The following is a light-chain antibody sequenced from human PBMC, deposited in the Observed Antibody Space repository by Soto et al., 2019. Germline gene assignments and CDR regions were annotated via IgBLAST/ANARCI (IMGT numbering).Light chain of an antibody. J-gene: IGKJ1*01. CDR1: QSISSD. Sequence: EIVLTQSPATLSLSPGQRATLSCRASQSISSDLAWYQQKPGQAPRLLIYDASSRAPGIPARFGGSGSGTDFTLTISNLEPEDFAVYHCQQRNMWPRTFGQGT. CDR3: QQRNMWPRT. CDR2: DAS. V-gene: IGKV3-11*01.